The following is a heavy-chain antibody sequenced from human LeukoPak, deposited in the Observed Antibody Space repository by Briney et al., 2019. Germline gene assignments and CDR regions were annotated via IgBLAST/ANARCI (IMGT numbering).Heavy chain of an antibody. V-gene: IGHV3-15*01. J-gene: IGHJ3*02. Sequence: GGSLRLSCAASGFTFSNAWMSWVRQAPGKGLEWVGRIKSKTDGGTTDYAAPVKGRFTISRDDSKNTLYLQMNSLKTEDTAVYYCTTESGEVWFGEHAFEIWGQGTMVTVSS. D-gene: IGHD3-10*01. CDR2: IKSKTDGGTT. CDR1: GFTFSNAW. CDR3: TTESGEVWFGEHAFEI.